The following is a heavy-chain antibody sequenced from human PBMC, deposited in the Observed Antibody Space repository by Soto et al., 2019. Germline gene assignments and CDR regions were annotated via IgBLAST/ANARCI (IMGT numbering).Heavy chain of an antibody. Sequence: LSGYYWTWIRQPPGTGLEWIGEINPSGGSTSYAQKFQGRVTMTRDTSTSTVYMELSSLRSEDTAVYYCARDAAVYYDSSGYHAAYYYWGQGTLVTVSS. D-gene: IGHD3-22*01. CDR3: ARDAAVYYDSSGYHAAYYY. J-gene: IGHJ4*02. CDR1: LSGYY. V-gene: IGHV1-46*01. CDR2: INPSGGST.